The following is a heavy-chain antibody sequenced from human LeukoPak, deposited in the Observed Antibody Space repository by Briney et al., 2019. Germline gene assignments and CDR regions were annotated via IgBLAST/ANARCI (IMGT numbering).Heavy chain of an antibody. CDR3: AASLPNIVVVPATKGPFGY. CDR2: VRGSDGNI. V-gene: IGHV3-23*01. J-gene: IGHJ4*02. Sequence: PGGSLRLSCAASGFTFSSYTMSWVRQAPGKGLEWVSGVRGSDGNIHYADAVKGRFTISRYNSKNTLYLQMKSMRAVDTAVYYCAASLPNIVVVPATKGPFGYWGQGALVTVSS. CDR1: GFTFSSYT. D-gene: IGHD2-2*01.